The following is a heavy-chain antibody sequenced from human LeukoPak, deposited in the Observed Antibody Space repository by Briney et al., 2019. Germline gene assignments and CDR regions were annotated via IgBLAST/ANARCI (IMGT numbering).Heavy chain of an antibody. D-gene: IGHD3-10*01. CDR1: GYSFTSYW. V-gene: IGHV5-51*01. J-gene: IGHJ3*02. CDR2: IYPGDSDT. CDR3: PRQSSGPYDAFDI. Sequence: GESLTISCKGCGYSFTSYWIGWVRQMPGKGLEWMGIIYPGDSDTRYSPSFQGQVTISADKSISTAYLQWSSLKASDTAMYYCPRQSSGPYDAFDIWGQGAMVTVSS.